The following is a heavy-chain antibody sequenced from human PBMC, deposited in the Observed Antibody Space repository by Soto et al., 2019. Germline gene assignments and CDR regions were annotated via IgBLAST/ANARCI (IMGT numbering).Heavy chain of an antibody. V-gene: IGHV4-4*02. CDR3: AIASLRQPSLDYYYGMDV. Sequence: TETLSITCAVSGGSISSSNWWSWVCQPPGKGLEWIGEIYHSGSTNYNPSLKSRVTISVDKSKNQFSLKLSSVTAADTAVYYCAIASLRQPSLDYYYGMDVWGQGTTVT. CDR1: GGSISSSNW. CDR2: IYHSGST. J-gene: IGHJ6*02.